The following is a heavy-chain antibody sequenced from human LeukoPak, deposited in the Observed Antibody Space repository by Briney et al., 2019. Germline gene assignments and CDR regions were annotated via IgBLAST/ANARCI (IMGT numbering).Heavy chain of an antibody. CDR2: ISGSSSYI. CDR3: ARVRGGSGWYYFDY. Sequence: PGGSLRLSCAASGFTFSNYYMNWVRQAPGKGLEWVSSISGSSSYIYYADSVKGRFTISRDNAKNSLYLQMNSLRAEDTAVYYCARVRGGSGWYYFDYWGQGTLVTVSS. J-gene: IGHJ4*02. CDR1: GFTFSNYY. D-gene: IGHD6-19*01. V-gene: IGHV3-21*01.